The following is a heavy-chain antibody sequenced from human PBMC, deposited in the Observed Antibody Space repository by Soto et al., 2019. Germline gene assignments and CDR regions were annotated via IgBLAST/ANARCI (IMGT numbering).Heavy chain of an antibody. Sequence: SETLSLTCTVSGGSISSYYWSWIRQPPGKGLEWIGYIYYSGSTNYNPSLKSRVTISVDTSKNQFSLKLSSVTAADTAVYYCASFSWNRDYWGQGTLVTVSS. J-gene: IGHJ4*02. CDR2: IYYSGST. CDR1: GGSISSYY. CDR3: ASFSWNRDY. V-gene: IGHV4-59*01. D-gene: IGHD1-1*01.